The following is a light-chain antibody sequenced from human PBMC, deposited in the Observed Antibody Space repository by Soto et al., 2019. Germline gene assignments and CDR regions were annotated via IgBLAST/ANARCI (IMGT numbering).Light chain of an antibody. CDR1: QSFSSSY. CDR3: QQYGSSPKT. V-gene: IGKV3-20*01. J-gene: IGKJ1*01. Sequence: EIVLTQSPGTLSLSPGERATLSCRAIQSFSSSYLAWYQQKPGQAPRLLIYGASSRATGIPDRFSGSGSGTDFTLTISRMEPEHFAAYYCQQYGSSPKTFGQGTKVDIK. CDR2: GAS.